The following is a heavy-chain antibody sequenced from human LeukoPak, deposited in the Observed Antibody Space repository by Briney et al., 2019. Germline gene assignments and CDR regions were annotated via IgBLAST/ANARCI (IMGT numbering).Heavy chain of an antibody. CDR1: GGSISSYY. CDR2: IYYSGST. CDR3: ARRDGGYYDSSGYHNWFDP. J-gene: IGHJ5*02. Sequence: SETLSLTCTVSGGSISSYYWSWIRQPPGKGLEWIGYIYYSGSTNYNPSLKSRVTISVDTSKNQFSLKLSSVTAADTAVYYCARRDGGYYDSSGYHNWFDPWGQGTLVTVSS. D-gene: IGHD3-22*01. V-gene: IGHV4-59*08.